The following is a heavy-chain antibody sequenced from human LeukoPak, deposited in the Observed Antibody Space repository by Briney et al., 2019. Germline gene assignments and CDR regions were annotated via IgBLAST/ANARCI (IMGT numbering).Heavy chain of an antibody. D-gene: IGHD3-22*01. V-gene: IGHV4-4*07. CDR3: ARGPYSYDSSGAFDI. CDR2: ISSSGST. Sequence: PSETLSLTCTVSGGSFSIYYWSWIRQPAGKGLEWIGRISSSGSTNYNPSLKSRVTISVDTSKNQFSLKLSSVTAADTAVYFCARGPYSYDSSGAFDIWGQGTMVTVSS. CDR1: GGSFSIYY. J-gene: IGHJ3*02.